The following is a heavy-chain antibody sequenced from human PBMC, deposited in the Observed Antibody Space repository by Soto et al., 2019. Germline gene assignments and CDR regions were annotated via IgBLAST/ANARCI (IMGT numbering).Heavy chain of an antibody. CDR1: GFTVSSNY. J-gene: IGHJ6*03. Sequence: EVQLVESGGGLVQPGGSLRLSCAASGFTVSSNYMSWVRQAPGKGLEWVSVIYSGGSTYYADSVKGRFTISRDNSKNTLYLQMNSLRAEDTAVYYCASNYDFWSGYPPYMDVWGKGTTVTVSS. CDR2: IYSGGST. D-gene: IGHD3-3*01. CDR3: ASNYDFWSGYPPYMDV. V-gene: IGHV3-66*01.